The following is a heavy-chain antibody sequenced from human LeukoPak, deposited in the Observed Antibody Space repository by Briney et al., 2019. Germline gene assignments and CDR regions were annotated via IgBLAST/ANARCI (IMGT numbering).Heavy chain of an antibody. CDR2: ISHSGNT. V-gene: IGHV4-4*02. J-gene: IGHJ4*02. D-gene: IGHD5-12*01. CDR1: GGSITSSNW. Sequence: SETLSLTCAVSGGSITSSNWWSWVRQPPGKGLEWIGEISHSGNTNYSPSLKSRVTISLDKSQNQSSLNLRSVTAADTAVYYCARGGYSGYDWLFDYWGQGTLVTVSS. CDR3: ARGGYSGYDWLFDY.